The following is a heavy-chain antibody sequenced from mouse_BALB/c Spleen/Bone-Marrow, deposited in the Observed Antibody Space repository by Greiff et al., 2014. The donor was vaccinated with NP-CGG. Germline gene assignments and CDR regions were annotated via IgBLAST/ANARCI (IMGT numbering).Heavy chain of an antibody. CDR3: ARGELETGSFDY. CDR2: SRNKAHDFTT. Sequence: EVHLVESGGGLVQPGDSLRLSCATSGFTFSDFYMEWVRQPPGKRLEWIAASRNKAHDFTTEYSASVKGRFIVYRDTSQGILYLQMNALRAEDTAIYYRARGELETGSFDYWGQGTTLTVSS. D-gene: IGHD4-1*01. CDR1: GFTFSDFY. V-gene: IGHV7-1*02. J-gene: IGHJ2*01.